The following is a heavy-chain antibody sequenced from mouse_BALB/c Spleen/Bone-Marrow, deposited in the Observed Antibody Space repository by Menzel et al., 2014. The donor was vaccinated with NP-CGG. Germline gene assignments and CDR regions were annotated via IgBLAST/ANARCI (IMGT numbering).Heavy chain of an antibody. CDR1: GFSLTNYG. V-gene: IGHV2-6*02. CDR3: ARNWDY. CDR2: IWTDGST. Sequence: VQLQQSGPGLVAPSQSRSITCTVSGFSLTNYGVHWFRQPPGKGLEWLGVIWTDGSTAYNSALKSRLSITKDNSKSQIFLKMNSLQTDDTAMYFCARNWDYWGQGTSVTVSS. J-gene: IGHJ4*01.